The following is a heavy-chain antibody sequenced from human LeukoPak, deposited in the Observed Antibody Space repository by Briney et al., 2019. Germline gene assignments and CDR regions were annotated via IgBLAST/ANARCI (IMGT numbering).Heavy chain of an antibody. Sequence: EASVKVSCKASGYTFTGYYIHWVRQAPGQGLEWMGWINPNINGTNYAQKFQGRVTMTRDTSISTAYMELSRLRSDDTAVYYCARSEQFPYYMDVWGKGTTVTVSS. V-gene: IGHV1-2*02. CDR3: ARSEQFPYYMDV. CDR2: INPNINGT. D-gene: IGHD6-19*01. J-gene: IGHJ6*03. CDR1: GYTFTGYY.